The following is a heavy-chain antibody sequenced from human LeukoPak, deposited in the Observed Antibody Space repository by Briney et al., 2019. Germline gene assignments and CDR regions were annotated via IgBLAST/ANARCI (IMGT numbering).Heavy chain of an antibody. Sequence: PGGSLRLSCAASGFTFSSYRMNWVRQAPGKGLEWVSSISSTSSYIYYAESVKGRFTISRDNAKNSLFLQMNSLRAEDTAVYYCARDEYSYGYYYYYMDVWGKGTTVTVSS. CDR2: ISSTSSYI. J-gene: IGHJ6*03. V-gene: IGHV3-21*01. D-gene: IGHD5-18*01. CDR3: ARDEYSYGYYYYYMDV. CDR1: GFTFSSYR.